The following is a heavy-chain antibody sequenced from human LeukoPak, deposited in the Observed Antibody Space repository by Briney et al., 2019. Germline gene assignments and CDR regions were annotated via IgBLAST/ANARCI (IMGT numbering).Heavy chain of an antibody. Sequence: GGSLRLSCAASGFTFSSYAMSWVRQAPGKGLEWVSAISGSGGSTYYADSVKGRFTISRDNSKNTQYLQVDSLRAEDTAVYYCAKSARGVIISWGQGTLVTVSS. V-gene: IGHV3-23*01. J-gene: IGHJ4*02. CDR3: AKSARGVIIS. CDR1: GFTFSSYA. D-gene: IGHD3-10*01. CDR2: ISGSGGST.